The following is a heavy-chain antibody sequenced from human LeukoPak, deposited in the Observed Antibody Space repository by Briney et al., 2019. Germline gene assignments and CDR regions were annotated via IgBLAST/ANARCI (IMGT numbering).Heavy chain of an antibody. Sequence: PSETLSLTCIVSGGSISSSIYYWAWVRQPPGKGLEWIGTVFYNGATQYSPSLRSRVTISVDTSKNQFSLKLTSVIAADTAVYYCALGNCPTTSCYPGVAFDIWGQGTMVTVSS. CDR1: GGSISSSIYY. V-gene: IGHV4-39*07. CDR3: ALGNCPTTSCYPGVAFDI. D-gene: IGHD2-2*01. CDR2: VFYNGAT. J-gene: IGHJ3*02.